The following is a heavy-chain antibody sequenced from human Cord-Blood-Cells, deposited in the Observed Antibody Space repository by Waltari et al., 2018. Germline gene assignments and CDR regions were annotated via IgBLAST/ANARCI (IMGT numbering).Heavy chain of an antibody. Sequence: QVQLVQSGAEVKKPGSSVKVSCKASGGTFSSYAISWVRQAPGQGLGWMGGIIPIFGTANYAQKCQGRVTMNADESTSTGYMALSSLRSEDTAVYYCASESTMVRGVIIPPRLSCDPWGQGTLVTVSS. CDR1: GGTFSSYA. CDR3: ASESTMVRGVIIPPRLSCDP. J-gene: IGHJ5*02. CDR2: IIPIFGTA. V-gene: IGHV1-69*01. D-gene: IGHD3-10*01.